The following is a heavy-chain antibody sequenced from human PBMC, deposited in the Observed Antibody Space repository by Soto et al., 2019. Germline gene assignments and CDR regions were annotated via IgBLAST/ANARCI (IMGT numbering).Heavy chain of an antibody. D-gene: IGHD2-2*01. CDR2: IYPGDSVT. V-gene: IGHV5-51*01. CDR3: ATHQLTEAYYYYGMDV. Sequence: SLKTSCTGSGYSFTSYWIGSGRQMPGKGLEWMGSIYPGDSVTRYSPSFQGQVTISAHKSISTAYLQWSSLKASDTAMYYCATHQLTEAYYYYGMDVWGQGTTVTVYS. J-gene: IGHJ6*02. CDR1: GYSFTSYW.